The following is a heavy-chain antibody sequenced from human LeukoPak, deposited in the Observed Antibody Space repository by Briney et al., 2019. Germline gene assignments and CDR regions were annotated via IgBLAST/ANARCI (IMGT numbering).Heavy chain of an antibody. J-gene: IGHJ4*02. V-gene: IGHV1-18*01. Sequence: SVKVSCKASGYTFTSYGISWVRQAPGQGLEWMRWISAYNGNTNYAQKLQGRVTMTTDTSTSTAYMELRSLRSDDTAVYYCASTQDDYGAANDYWGQGTLVTVSS. CDR1: GYTFTSYG. CDR3: ASTQDDYGAANDY. CDR2: ISAYNGNT. D-gene: IGHD4-17*01.